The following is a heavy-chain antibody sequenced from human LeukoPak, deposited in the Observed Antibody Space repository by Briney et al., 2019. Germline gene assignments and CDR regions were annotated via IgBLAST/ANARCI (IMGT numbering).Heavy chain of an antibody. CDR2: ISGSGSST. D-gene: IGHD6-13*01. CDR3: AKMLTGIAAAGTEDWFDP. Sequence: GGSLRLSCAASGFTFSSYGMSWVRQAPGKGLEWVSAISGSGSSTYYADSVKGRFSISRDNSENTLYLQVNSLRAEDTAVYYCAKMLTGIAAAGTEDWFDPWGQGTLVTVSS. J-gene: IGHJ5*02. V-gene: IGHV3-23*01. CDR1: GFTFSSYG.